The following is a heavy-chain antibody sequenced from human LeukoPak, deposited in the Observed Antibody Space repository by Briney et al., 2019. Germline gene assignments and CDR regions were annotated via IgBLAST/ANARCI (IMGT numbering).Heavy chain of an antibody. Sequence: NTSETLSLTCTVSGNSISSGDNYWSWIRQPAGKGLEWIGRIYTSGSTNYNPSLKSRVTISGDTSKNQFSLKLSSVTAADTAVYYCARLPHDIVVVVAATPTQTYFDYWGQGTLVTVSS. CDR1: GNSISSGDNY. V-gene: IGHV4-61*02. J-gene: IGHJ4*02. CDR3: ARLPHDIVVVVAATPTQTYFDY. D-gene: IGHD2-15*01. CDR2: IYTSGST.